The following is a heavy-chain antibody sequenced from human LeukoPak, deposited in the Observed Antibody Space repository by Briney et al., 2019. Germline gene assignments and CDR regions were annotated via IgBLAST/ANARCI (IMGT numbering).Heavy chain of an antibody. J-gene: IGHJ5*02. CDR3: ARMKGAYPNWFDP. D-gene: IGHD1-26*01. CDR1: GYTFTGYW. CDR2: IIPILGIA. Sequence: SVKVSCKASGYTFTGYWMHRVRQAPGQGLEWMGRIIPILGIANYAQKFQGRVTITADKSTSTAYMELSSLRSEDTAVYYCARMKGAYPNWFDPWGQGTLVTVSS. V-gene: IGHV1-69*02.